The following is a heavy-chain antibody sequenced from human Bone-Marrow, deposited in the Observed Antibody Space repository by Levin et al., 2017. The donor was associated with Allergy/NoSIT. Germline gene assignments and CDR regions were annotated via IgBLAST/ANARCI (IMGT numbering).Heavy chain of an antibody. CDR1: GFSLSNSRVG. D-gene: IGHD3-22*01. CDR3: ARIPWLIVGGYGMDV. Sequence: SGPTLVKPTETLTLTCTVSGFSLSNSRVGVSWIRQPPGKALEWLAHIFSNAEKSYSVSMKNRLTISKDTSRSQVVLTMTNMDPADTATYYCARIPWLIVGGYGMDVWGQGTTVTVSS. CDR2: IFSNAEK. V-gene: IGHV2-26*01. J-gene: IGHJ6*02.